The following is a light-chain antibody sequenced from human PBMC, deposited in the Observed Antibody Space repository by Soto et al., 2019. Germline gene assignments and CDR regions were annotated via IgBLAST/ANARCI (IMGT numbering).Light chain of an antibody. Sequence: QSALPQPPSASGAPGQSVTIPCTGTSSDVGGYNCVSWYQQHPGKAPKLMIYEVSKRPSGVPNRFSGSKSGNTASLTVSVLQGEDEGDYYCSSYACSNTYGFGPGTHVTVL. V-gene: IGLV2-8*01. CDR2: EVS. J-gene: IGLJ1*01. CDR3: SSYACSNTYG. CDR1: SSDVGGYNC.